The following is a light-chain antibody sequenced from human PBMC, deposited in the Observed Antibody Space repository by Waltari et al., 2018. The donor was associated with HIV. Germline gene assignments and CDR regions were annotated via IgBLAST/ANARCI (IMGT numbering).Light chain of an antibody. Sequence: QSALTQPPSPSGSPGQPVTIASTGTSSDAGGYNYVSWYQQNPGKAPQLMIYEVTTGPSGVPDRFSGSKSGNTASLTVSGLQAEDEADYYCSSYAGSNNYVVFGGGTRLTVL. CDR3: SSYAGSNNYVV. V-gene: IGLV2-8*01. CDR1: SSDAGGYNY. CDR2: EVT. J-gene: IGLJ2*01.